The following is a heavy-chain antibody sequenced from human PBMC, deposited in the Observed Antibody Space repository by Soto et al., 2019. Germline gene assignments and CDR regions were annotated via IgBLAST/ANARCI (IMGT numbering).Heavy chain of an antibody. CDR2: FIPMIGTA. V-gene: IGHV1-69*08. CDR1: GGTFSIYT. Sequence: QVQLVQSGAEVKRPGSSINISCKASGGTFSIYTVSWVRQAPGQGLEWMGRFIPMIGTANYAQNFEGRVTLSADKDAITAYVELSSLTPQDPALYYFPRLEVTLAPERHGAFDVWGQGTAVTVS. D-gene: IGHD2-21*02. J-gene: IGHJ3*01. CDR3: PRLEVTLAPERHGAFDV.